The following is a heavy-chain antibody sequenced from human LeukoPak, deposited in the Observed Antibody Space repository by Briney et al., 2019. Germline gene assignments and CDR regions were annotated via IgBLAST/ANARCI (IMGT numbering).Heavy chain of an antibody. Sequence: ASVKVSCKAPGGTFSSYAISWVRQAPGQGLEWMGGIIPIFGTANYAQKFQGRVTITTDESTSTAYMELSSLRSEDTAVYYCAGGTGYSSGWYLLFDYWGQGTLVTVSS. CDR3: AGGTGYSSGWYLLFDY. J-gene: IGHJ4*02. CDR1: GGTFSSYA. CDR2: IIPIFGTA. D-gene: IGHD6-19*01. V-gene: IGHV1-69*05.